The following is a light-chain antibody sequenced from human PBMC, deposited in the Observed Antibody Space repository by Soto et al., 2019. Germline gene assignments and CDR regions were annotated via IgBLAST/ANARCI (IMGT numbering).Light chain of an antibody. CDR3: SSYTSSSTQV. CDR2: DVS. V-gene: IGLV2-14*01. J-gene: IGLJ2*01. Sequence: QSALTQPASVSGSPGQSITISCTGTSSDVGGYNYVSWYQQHPGKAPKLMMYDVSNRPSGVSNRISGSKSGNTASLTISGLQAEDEADYYCSSYTSSSTQVFGGGTKVTVL. CDR1: SSDVGGYNY.